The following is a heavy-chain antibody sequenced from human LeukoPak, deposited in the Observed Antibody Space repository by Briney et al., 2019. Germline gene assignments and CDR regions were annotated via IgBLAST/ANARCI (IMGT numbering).Heavy chain of an antibody. Sequence: PGRSLRLSCAASGFTFSSYVMHWVRQAPGKGLEWVAVMSYDGSNKYYADSVKGRFTISRDNSKNTLYLQMNSLRTEDTAVYYCALEGGSGKHYWGQGTLVTVSS. D-gene: IGHD3-10*01. J-gene: IGHJ4*02. CDR3: ALEGGSGKHY. CDR1: GFTFSSYV. CDR2: MSYDGSNK. V-gene: IGHV3-30*03.